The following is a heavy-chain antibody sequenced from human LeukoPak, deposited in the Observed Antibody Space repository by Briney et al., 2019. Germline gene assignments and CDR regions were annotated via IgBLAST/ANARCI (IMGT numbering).Heavy chain of an antibody. CDR3: ARARVVTPIDY. V-gene: IGHV1-46*01. CDR1: GYTFTSYY. J-gene: IGHJ4*02. Sequence: GASVKVSCKASGYTFTSYYMHWVRQAPGQGLEWMGIINPSYGSTSYAQKFQGRVTITRDTSTSTVYMELSSLRSEDTAVYYCARARVVTPIDYWGQGTLVTVSS. D-gene: IGHD3-22*01. CDR2: INPSYGST.